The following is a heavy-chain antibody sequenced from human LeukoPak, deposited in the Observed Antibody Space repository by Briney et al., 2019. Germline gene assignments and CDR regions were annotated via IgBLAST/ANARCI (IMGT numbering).Heavy chain of an antibody. D-gene: IGHD5-24*01. J-gene: IGHJ4*02. V-gene: IGHV3-30*04. CDR2: ISHDERTK. Sequence: GKSLTLSCVASGFNFDNYAMHWVRQPLGKGLEWVAVISHDERTKYYADSMKGRITISRDNSKNTVFLQMNNLRTEDTAVYFCARPSPPGDGYNPPDYWGQGTLVTVSS. CDR1: GFNFDNYA. CDR3: ARPSPPGDGYNPPDY.